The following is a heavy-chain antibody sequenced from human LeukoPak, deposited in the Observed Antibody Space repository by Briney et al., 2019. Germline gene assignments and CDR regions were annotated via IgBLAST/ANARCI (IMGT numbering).Heavy chain of an antibody. J-gene: IGHJ4*02. CDR1: GFTFSSYW. Sequence: YPGGSLRLSCAASGFTFSSYWMHWVRQAPGKGLVWVSRINSDGSSTSYADSVKGRFTISRDNAKNTLYLQMNSLRAEDTAVYYCAKVPMDAGWLVLDYWGQGTLVTVSS. CDR2: INSDGSST. V-gene: IGHV3-74*01. CDR3: AKVPMDAGWLVLDY. D-gene: IGHD6-19*01.